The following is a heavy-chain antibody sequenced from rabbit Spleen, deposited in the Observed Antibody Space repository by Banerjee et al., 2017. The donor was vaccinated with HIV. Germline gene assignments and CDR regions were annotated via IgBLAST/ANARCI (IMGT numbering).Heavy chain of an antibody. Sequence: QEQLVESGGGLVQPGGSLKLSCKAYGFDFSSYGVSWVRQAPGKGLEWIGYIDPIFATTSYASWVNGRFTISSHNAQNTLYLQLNSLTAADTATYFCVREVAGKFNLWGPGTLVTVS. CDR1: GFDFSSYG. CDR2: IDPIFATT. D-gene: IGHD4-1*01. J-gene: IGHJ4*01. CDR3: VREVAGKFNL. V-gene: IGHV1S47*01.